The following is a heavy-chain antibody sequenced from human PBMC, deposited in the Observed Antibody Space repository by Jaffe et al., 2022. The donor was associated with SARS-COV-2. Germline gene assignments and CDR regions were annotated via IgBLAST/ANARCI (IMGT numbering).Heavy chain of an antibody. Sequence: EVQLLESGGGLVQPGGSLRLSCVASGFTFSNYAMSWVRQAPGKGLDWVAGISVSGSSTYHADSVKGRFTISRDNSKNTVYLQMSSLRAEDTAIYYCAKDRGIAEAKIDHYYTTDVWGQGTTVTVSS. V-gene: IGHV3-23*01. D-gene: IGHD6-13*01. CDR2: ISVSGSST. CDR3: AKDRGIAEAKIDHYYTTDV. CDR1: GFTFSNYA. J-gene: IGHJ6*02.